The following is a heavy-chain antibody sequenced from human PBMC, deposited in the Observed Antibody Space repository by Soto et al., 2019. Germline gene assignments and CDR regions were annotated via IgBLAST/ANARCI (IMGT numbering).Heavy chain of an antibody. Sequence: GGSLRLSWVGAGVTFGGPWMSWARQAPGKGLEWVANIKEDGSETYYVDSVRGRFTISRDNAKKSLYLQMSSLRDEDTAVYYCVRNSAWGQGTMVTVSS. V-gene: IGHV3-7*01. CDR1: GVTFGGPW. CDR2: IKEDGSET. J-gene: IGHJ3*01. CDR3: VRNSA. D-gene: IGHD3-10*01.